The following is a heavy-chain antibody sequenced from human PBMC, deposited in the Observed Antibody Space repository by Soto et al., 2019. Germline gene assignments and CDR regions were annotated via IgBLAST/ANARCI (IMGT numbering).Heavy chain of an antibody. J-gene: IGHJ4*02. CDR3: ARSRSCTSATCYTPQPFDY. CDR1: GGTFSSNN. V-gene: IGHV1-69*02. Sequence: SVKVSCKASGGTFSSNNINWVRQTPGQGLEWMGRIIPILDVTNYAQKFQGRVTITADKATGIAYLELNSLKSEDTAVYYCARSRSCTSATCYTPQPFDYWSQGTLVTVSS. CDR2: IIPILDVT. D-gene: IGHD2-2*02.